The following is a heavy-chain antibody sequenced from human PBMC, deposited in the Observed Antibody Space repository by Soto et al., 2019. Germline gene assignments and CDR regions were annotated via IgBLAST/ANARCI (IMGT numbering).Heavy chain of an antibody. J-gene: IGHJ4*02. Sequence: QVQLVESGGGVVQPGTSLRLSCVGSGFTFRSFVIHWVRQAPGRRLEWVALTSYDGTNKSFGDSVKGRVTISRDNSRNIVDLQMDSLRLEDTALYYCARWGTTGGLDVWGQGTVVSVSS. CDR2: TSYDGTNK. CDR3: ARWGTTGGLDV. D-gene: IGHD3-16*01. CDR1: GFTFRSFV. V-gene: IGHV3-30*12.